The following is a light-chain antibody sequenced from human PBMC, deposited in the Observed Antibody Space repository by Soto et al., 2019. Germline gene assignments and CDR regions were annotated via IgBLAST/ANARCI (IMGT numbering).Light chain of an antibody. V-gene: IGLV2-14*03. CDR1: SSDVGDDNF. CDR3: SSYPSTNLVL. J-gene: IGLJ2*01. Sequence: QSALTQHASVSGSPGQSITISCTGTSSDVGDDNFVSWYQQYPGKAPKLIISDVTHRPSGVSDRFSGSRSGNTASLTISGLQAEDEADYYCSSYPSTNLVLFGGGTQLTVL. CDR2: DVT.